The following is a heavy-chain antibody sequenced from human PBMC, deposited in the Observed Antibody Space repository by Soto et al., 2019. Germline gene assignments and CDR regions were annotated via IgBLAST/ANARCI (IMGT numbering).Heavy chain of an antibody. CDR2: MYYSGIT. Sequence: ASETLSLTCTVSGAPVSSETHFWTWIRQPPGKGLEWIGYMYYSGITNSNPALKSRVTLSVDRSRNQFSLSLNSVTAADTAVYYCAREDMSGTYYFDYWGPGTQVTVSS. CDR1: GAPVSSETHF. V-gene: IGHV4-61*01. J-gene: IGHJ4*02. D-gene: IGHD1-26*01. CDR3: AREDMSGTYYFDY.